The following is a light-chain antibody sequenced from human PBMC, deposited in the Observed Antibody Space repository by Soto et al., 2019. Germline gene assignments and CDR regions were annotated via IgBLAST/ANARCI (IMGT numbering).Light chain of an antibody. CDR1: QSVRDSH. CDR3: QQYGSSPGT. V-gene: IGKV3-20*01. J-gene: IGKJ1*01. CDR2: GTS. Sequence: EIVLTQSPGTLSLSPGERATLSCRASQSVRDSHLAWYQQKPGQAPSLLIYGTSSRATGIPDRFRGSGSGTEFALTITRVEPEDVAMYFCQQYGSSPGTFGQGTKVEI.